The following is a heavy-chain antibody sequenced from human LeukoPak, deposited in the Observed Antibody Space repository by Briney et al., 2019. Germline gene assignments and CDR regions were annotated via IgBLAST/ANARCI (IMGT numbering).Heavy chain of an antibody. CDR3: TTDLKESGSDTTTGFQY. CDR1: GFTFSSCA. V-gene: IGHV3-23*01. CDR2: ISGSGGST. Sequence: PGGSLRLSCAASGFTFSSCAMSWVRQAPGKGLEWVSAISGSGGSTYYADSVKGRFTISRDNSKNTLYLQMNSLRAEDTAVYYCTTDLKESGSDTTTGFQYWGQGTLVTVSS. D-gene: IGHD1-26*01. J-gene: IGHJ4*02.